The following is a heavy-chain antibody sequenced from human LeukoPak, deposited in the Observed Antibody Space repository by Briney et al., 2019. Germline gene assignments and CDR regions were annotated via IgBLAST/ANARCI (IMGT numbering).Heavy chain of an antibody. Sequence: PGGSLRLSCAASGFTFSSYWMHWVRQAPGKGLEWVSGISWNSGSIGYADSVKGRFTISRDNAKNSLYLQMNSLRAEDTALYYCAKVTVNYFDYWGQGTLVTVSS. V-gene: IGHV3-9*01. CDR3: AKVTVNYFDY. D-gene: IGHD6-19*01. CDR1: GFTFSSYW. CDR2: ISWNSGSI. J-gene: IGHJ4*02.